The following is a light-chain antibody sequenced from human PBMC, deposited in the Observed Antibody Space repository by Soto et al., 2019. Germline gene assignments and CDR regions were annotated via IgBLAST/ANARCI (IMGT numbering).Light chain of an antibody. CDR1: QDISDF. V-gene: IGKV1-33*01. Sequence: DIQMTQSPSSLSASVGDKVTITCRASQDISDFLNWYQQKPGKAPRLLIYDASNLETGVPSRFSGGGSGTDFTFTISSLQPEDISTYYCQQYENLPPTFGQGTKVDIK. J-gene: IGKJ1*01. CDR2: DAS. CDR3: QQYENLPPT.